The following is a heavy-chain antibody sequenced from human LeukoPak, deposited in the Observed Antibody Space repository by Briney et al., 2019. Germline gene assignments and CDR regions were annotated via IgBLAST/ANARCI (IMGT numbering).Heavy chain of an antibody. J-gene: IGHJ3*02. V-gene: IGHV4-38-2*02. CDR1: GYSISSGYY. D-gene: IGHD3-22*01. CDR2: IYHSGST. CDR3: GRVGPYYFVGSGYYAVFDI. Sequence: PSETLSLTCTVSGYSISSGYYWGWIRQPPGKGLEGIGSIYHSGSTYYNPSLTSRVTMSLDTSKNKFSLKRSAVTAPDTPVYYCGRVGPYYFVGSGYYAVFDIGGQGKMVPV.